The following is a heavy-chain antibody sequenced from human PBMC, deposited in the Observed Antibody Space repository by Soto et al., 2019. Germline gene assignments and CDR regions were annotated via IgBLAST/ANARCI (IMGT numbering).Heavy chain of an antibody. J-gene: IGHJ4*02. Sequence: RKGLEWVSAISPSGGDTYDADSVKGRFAISRDNSKNTLSLQMNSLRAGDTAVYYCAKRVEYSSSWADLDHWGRGTLVTGSS. CDR2: ISPSGGDT. D-gene: IGHD6-6*01. V-gene: IGHV3-23*01. CDR3: AKRVEYSSSWADLDH.